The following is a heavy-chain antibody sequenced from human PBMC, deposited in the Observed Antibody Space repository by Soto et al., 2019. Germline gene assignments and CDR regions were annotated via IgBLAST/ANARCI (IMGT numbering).Heavy chain of an antibody. J-gene: IGHJ6*02. CDR2: IYWDDDK. CDR3: AHFAFGGINYLPPRGIDV. Sequence: QITLKESGPTLVNPTQTLTLTCTFSGFSLSTSGVGVGWIRQPPGKALEWLALIYWDDDKRYSPSLKSRLTRTNNTPKTQVVLTMTNLDPVYTATYYCAHFAFGGINYLPPRGIDVWGQGTTVTVSS. D-gene: IGHD3-16*01. V-gene: IGHV2-5*02. CDR1: GFSLSTSGVG.